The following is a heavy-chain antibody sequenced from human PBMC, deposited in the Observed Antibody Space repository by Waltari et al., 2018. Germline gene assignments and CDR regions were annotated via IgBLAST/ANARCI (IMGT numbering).Heavy chain of an antibody. CDR3: ARDRYYYGSGSSNYFDY. CDR1: GGSISSSSYY. Sequence: QLQQQESGPGLVKPSETLSLTCTVSGGSISSSSYYWGWIRQPPGKGLGWIGSIYYSGSTYYNPSLKSRVTISVDTSKNQFSLKLSSVTAADTAVYYCARDRYYYGSGSSNYFDYWGQGTLVTVSS. J-gene: IGHJ4*02. V-gene: IGHV4-39*02. CDR2: IYYSGST. D-gene: IGHD3-10*01.